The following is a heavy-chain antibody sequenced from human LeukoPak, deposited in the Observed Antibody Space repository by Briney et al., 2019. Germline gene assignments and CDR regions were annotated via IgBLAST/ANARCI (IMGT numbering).Heavy chain of an antibody. CDR3: ARGKKTRAVLYGSPQWSDP. V-gene: IGHV4-30-2*01. CDR1: GGSITSGDHS. J-gene: IGHJ5*02. CDR2: MYHSGST. Sequence: SQTLSLTCAVSGGSITSGDHSWNWIRLPPGRGLEWIGYMYHSGSTYYNPSLKSRVTISVDRSKNQFSLKLSSVTAADTAVYFCARGKKTRAVLYGSPQWSDPWGQGTLVTVSS. D-gene: IGHD3-10*01.